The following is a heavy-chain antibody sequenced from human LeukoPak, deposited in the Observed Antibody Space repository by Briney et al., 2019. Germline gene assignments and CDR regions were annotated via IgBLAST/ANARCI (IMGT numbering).Heavy chain of an antibody. CDR2: IRSKTHGEAI. Sequence: GGSLRLSCAASGFTFSSYSMNWVRQAPGKGLEWVGRIRSKTHGEAIDYAAPVRGRFTISRDDSKNTLYLQLNSLKTEDTAVYYCVTEVIIVVTGNDYWGQGSLVTVSS. J-gene: IGHJ4*02. CDR3: VTEVIIVVTGNDY. V-gene: IGHV3-15*07. CDR1: GFTFSSYS. D-gene: IGHD2-21*02.